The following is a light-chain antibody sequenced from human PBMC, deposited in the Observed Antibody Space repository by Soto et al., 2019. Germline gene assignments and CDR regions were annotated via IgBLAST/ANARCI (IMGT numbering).Light chain of an antibody. CDR2: AAS. V-gene: IGKV1-39*01. CDR3: QQSYGTPLT. CDR1: QSINTY. Sequence: DIQMTQSPSSLSASVGDRVTITCRASQSINTYLNWYQQKPGKAPNLLIYAASSLQSGVPSRFSGSGSGTDFTLTISSLQPEDFTTYYCQQSYGTPLTVGGGTKVEIK. J-gene: IGKJ4*01.